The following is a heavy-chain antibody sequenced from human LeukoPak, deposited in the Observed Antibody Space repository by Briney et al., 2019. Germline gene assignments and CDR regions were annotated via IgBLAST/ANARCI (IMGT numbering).Heavy chain of an antibody. Sequence: GGSLRLSCAASGFTFSSYGMHWVRQAPGKGLEWVAVIWYDGSNKYYADSVKGRFTISRDNSKNTLYLQMNSLRAEDTAVYYCASSYCSSTSCYDLDYWGREPWSPSPQ. CDR2: IWYDGSNK. J-gene: IGHJ4*02. CDR1: GFTFSSYG. D-gene: IGHD2-2*01. V-gene: IGHV3-33*01. CDR3: ASSYCSSTSCYDLDY.